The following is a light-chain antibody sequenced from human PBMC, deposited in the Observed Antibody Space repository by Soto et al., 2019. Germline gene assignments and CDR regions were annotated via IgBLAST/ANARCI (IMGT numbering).Light chain of an antibody. Sequence: QSALTQPPSASGSPGQSVTISCTGTSSDVGGYNYVSWYQQHPGKAPKLMIYEVSKRPSGVPDRFSGSKSGNTASLTVSGLQAEDEADYYCSSYAVSTLVVFGGGTQVTVL. V-gene: IGLV2-8*01. J-gene: IGLJ2*01. CDR1: SSDVGGYNY. CDR3: SSYAVSTLVV. CDR2: EVS.